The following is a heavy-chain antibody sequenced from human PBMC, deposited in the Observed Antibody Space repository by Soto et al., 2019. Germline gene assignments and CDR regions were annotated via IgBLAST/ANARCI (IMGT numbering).Heavy chain of an antibody. CDR3: PGGYNSSGAFFDP. J-gene: IGHJ5*02. CDR1: GGTFSSSA. CDR2: IIPSVGTA. Sequence: QVQLVQSGAEVKKPGSSVEVSCKASGGTFSSSAINWVRQAPGQGLEWMGSIIPSVGTANHAQKFQGRVTITADKATSIAYMELISLGSEDTAFYSGPGGYNSSGAFFDPWAREPWSPSPQ. V-gene: IGHV1-69*06. D-gene: IGHD6-13*01.